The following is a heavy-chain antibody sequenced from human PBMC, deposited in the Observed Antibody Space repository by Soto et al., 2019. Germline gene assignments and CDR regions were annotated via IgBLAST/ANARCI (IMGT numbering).Heavy chain of an antibody. D-gene: IGHD3-16*01. CDR3: AKGGYYSLFDI. CDR2: ISYDGSNK. Sequence: GGSLRLSCAASVFTFSSYDMHWVRQAPGKGLEWVSVISYDGSNKYYADSVKGRFTISRDNSNNTLSLQMHILRVEDTAVYFCAKGGYYSLFDIWGQGTMVTVSS. CDR1: VFTFSSYD. J-gene: IGHJ3*02. V-gene: IGHV3-30-3*01.